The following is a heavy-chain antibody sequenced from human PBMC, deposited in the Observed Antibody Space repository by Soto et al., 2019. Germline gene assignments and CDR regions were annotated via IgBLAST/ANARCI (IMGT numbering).Heavy chain of an antibody. CDR3: ARVGLLEGALHY. CDR1: GYTFTSYA. CDR2: INAGNGNT. J-gene: IGHJ4*02. Sequence: ASVKVSCKASGYTFTSYAMHWVRQAPGQRLEWMGWINAGNGNTKYSQKLQGRVTITRDTSASTAYMELSSLRSEDTAVYYCARVGLLEGALHYWGQGTLVTVSS. D-gene: IGHD2-15*01. V-gene: IGHV1-3*01.